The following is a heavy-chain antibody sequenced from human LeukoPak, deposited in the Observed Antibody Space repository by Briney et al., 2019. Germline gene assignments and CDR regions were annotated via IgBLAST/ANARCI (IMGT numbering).Heavy chain of an antibody. J-gene: IGHJ3*02. Sequence: SETLSLTCTVSGGSISSSSYYWGWIRQPPGKGLEWIGSIYYSGSTYYNPSLKSRVTMSIDTSKNQFSLQLSSVTAADTAVYYCATSPPVVPAAITAFDIWGQGTMVTVSS. CDR3: ATSPPVVPAAITAFDI. V-gene: IGHV4-39*07. D-gene: IGHD2-2*01. CDR2: IYYSGST. CDR1: GGSISSSSYY.